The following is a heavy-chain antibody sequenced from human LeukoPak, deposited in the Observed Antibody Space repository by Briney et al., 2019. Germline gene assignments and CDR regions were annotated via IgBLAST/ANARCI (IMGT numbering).Heavy chain of an antibody. CDR2: ISGSGGST. CDR1: GFTFSSYA. V-gene: IGHV3-23*01. J-gene: IGHJ6*02. Sequence: GGSLRLSCAASGFTFSSYAMSWVRQAPGKGLEWVSAISGSGGSTYYADSVKGRFTISRDNSKNTLYLQMNSLRAEDTAVYYCATDSAGYSSAPYGMDVWGQGTTVTVSS. CDR3: ATDSAGYSSAPYGMDV. D-gene: IGHD6-19*01.